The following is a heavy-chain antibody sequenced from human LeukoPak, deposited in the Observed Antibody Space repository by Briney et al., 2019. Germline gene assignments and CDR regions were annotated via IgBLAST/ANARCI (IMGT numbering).Heavy chain of an antibody. V-gene: IGHV4-30-4*01. CDR1: GGSISSGDYY. J-gene: IGHJ6*02. CDR3: ARDLYYYGMDV. Sequence: ASQTLSLTCTVSGGSISSGDYYWSWFRQPPGKGLEWIGYIYYSGSTYYNPSLKSRVTISVDTSKNQFSLKLSSVTAADTAVYYCARDLYYYGMDVWGQGTTVTVSS. CDR2: IYYSGST.